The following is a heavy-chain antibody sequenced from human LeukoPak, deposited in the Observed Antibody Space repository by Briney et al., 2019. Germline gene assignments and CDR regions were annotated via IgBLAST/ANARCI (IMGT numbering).Heavy chain of an antibody. Sequence: GGSLRLSCAASGFTFSRYSMTWIRQAPGKGLEWVSYISGSGDTIYYADSVRGRFTISRDNAKNSLYLQTNTLRAEDTAVYYCARVLDSSGYYYVGVLDYWGQGTLVTVSS. V-gene: IGHV3-48*01. D-gene: IGHD3-22*01. J-gene: IGHJ4*02. CDR2: ISGSGDTI. CDR3: ARVLDSSGYYYVGVLDY. CDR1: GFTFSRYS.